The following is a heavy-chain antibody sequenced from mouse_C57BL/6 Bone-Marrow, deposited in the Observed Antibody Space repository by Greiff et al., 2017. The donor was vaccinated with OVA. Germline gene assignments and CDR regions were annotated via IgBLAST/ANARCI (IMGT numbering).Heavy chain of an antibody. CDR2: INPKSGGT. J-gene: IGHJ1*01. Sequence: EVQLQQSGPELVKPGASVKISCKASGYTFTDYYMNWVKQRPGQGLEWIGDINPKSGGTNYNQKFKGKATLTVDKSSSTAYMQLRSLTSEASAVYDCARGAFITSVECYFDYWGPGTSVTVSS. CDR3: ARGAFITSVECYFDY. CDR1: GYTFTDYY. D-gene: IGHD1-1*01. V-gene: IGHV1-26*01.